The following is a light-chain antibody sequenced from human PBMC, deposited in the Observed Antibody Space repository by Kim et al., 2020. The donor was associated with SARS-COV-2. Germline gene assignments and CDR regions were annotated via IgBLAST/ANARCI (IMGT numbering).Light chain of an antibody. CDR3: LQHNTNPIT. V-gene: IGKV1-17*01. Sequence: DIQMTQSPSSLSASVGDRVTITCRASQDIRNDLGWYQQNPGRAPKRLIYGASSLQSGVPSRFSGSGSGTEFTLTISSLQPEDFATYFSLQHNTNPITFGQGTRLEIK. J-gene: IGKJ5*01. CDR1: QDIRND. CDR2: GAS.